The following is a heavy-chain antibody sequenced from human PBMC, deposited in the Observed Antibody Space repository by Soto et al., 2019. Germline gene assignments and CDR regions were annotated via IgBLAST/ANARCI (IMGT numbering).Heavy chain of an antibody. CDR3: ARGAFCSSTSCYVDY. D-gene: IGHD2-2*01. CDR2: IYYSGST. J-gene: IGHJ4*02. Sequence: QVQLQESGPGLVKPSQTLSLTCTVSGGSISSGGYYWSWIRQHPGKGLEWIAYIYYSGSTYYNPSLKSRVNISVDTTKTQFALKLSSVTAADTAVYYCARGAFCSSTSCYVDYWGQGTLVTVSS. V-gene: IGHV4-31*03. CDR1: GGSISSGGYY.